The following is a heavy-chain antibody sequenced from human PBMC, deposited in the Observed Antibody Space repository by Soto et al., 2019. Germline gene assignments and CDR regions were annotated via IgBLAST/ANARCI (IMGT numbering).Heavy chain of an antibody. J-gene: IGHJ2*01. V-gene: IGHV3-23*04. Sequence: EVQLVETGGGLIQPGGSLRLSCAASGFTVSSNYMSWVRQAPGKGLEWVSAISGSGGSTYYADSVKGRFTISRDNSKNTLYLQMNSLRAEDTAVYYCAKGGSSGPGHWYFDLWGRGTLVTVSS. CDR3: AKGGSSGPGHWYFDL. D-gene: IGHD6-19*01. CDR2: ISGSGGST. CDR1: GFTVSSNY.